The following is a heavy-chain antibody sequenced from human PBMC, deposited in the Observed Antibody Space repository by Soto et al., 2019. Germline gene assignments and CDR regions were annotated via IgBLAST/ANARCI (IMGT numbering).Heavy chain of an antibody. CDR1: GGTFSSYS. D-gene: IGHD1-26*01. V-gene: IGHV1-69*01. CDR3: ARDGGRHSGGIDY. CDR2: IIPIFGTA. Sequence: QVQLGQSGAEVKKPGSSVKVSCQASGGTFSSYSINWVRQAPGQGLEWMGEIIPIFGTANYAQKFQGRVTITADESTSTASMELSSLRSEDTAVYYCARDGGRHSGGIDYWGQGTLVTVSS. J-gene: IGHJ4*02.